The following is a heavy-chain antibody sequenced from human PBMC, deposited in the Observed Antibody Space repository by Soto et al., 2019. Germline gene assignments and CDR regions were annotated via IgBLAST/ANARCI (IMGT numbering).Heavy chain of an antibody. Sequence: QVQLVQSGAEVKKPGASVKVSCRASGFTFTTYAMHWVRQAPGQRLEWMGWINAGNGNTKYSENLQGRISITRDTSASTTYMELSRLRSEDTAVYFCARGAESGWPFDYWGQGTLVTVSS. J-gene: IGHJ4*02. CDR2: INAGNGNT. D-gene: IGHD6-19*01. CDR3: ARGAESGWPFDY. CDR1: GFTFTTYA. V-gene: IGHV1-3*01.